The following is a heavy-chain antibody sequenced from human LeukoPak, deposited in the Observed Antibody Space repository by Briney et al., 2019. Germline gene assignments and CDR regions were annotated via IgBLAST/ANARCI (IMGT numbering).Heavy chain of an antibody. Sequence: SETLSLTCTVSGGSISSGGYYWSWIRQHPGKGLEWIGYIYYSGSTYYNPSLKSRVTISVDTSKNQFSLKLSSVTAADTAVYYCARGYDSSLFHYWGQGTLVTVSS. J-gene: IGHJ4*02. D-gene: IGHD3-22*01. CDR1: GGSISSGGYY. CDR2: IYYSGST. CDR3: ARGYDSSLFHY. V-gene: IGHV4-31*03.